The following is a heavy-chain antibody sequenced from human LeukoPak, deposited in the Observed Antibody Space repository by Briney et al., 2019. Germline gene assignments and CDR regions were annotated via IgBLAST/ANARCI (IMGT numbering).Heavy chain of an antibody. D-gene: IGHD2-2*01. CDR2: INHGGST. CDR3: ARKRAKFTINIVVVPAAELNWSDP. Sequence: SETLSLTCAVYGGSFSGYYWSWIRQPPGKGLEWIGEINHGGSTNYNPSLKSRVTVSVDTSKNQFSLKLSSVTAADTAVYYCARKRAKFTINIVVVPAAELNWSDPWGQGTLVTVSS. J-gene: IGHJ5*02. V-gene: IGHV4-34*01. CDR1: GGSFSGYY.